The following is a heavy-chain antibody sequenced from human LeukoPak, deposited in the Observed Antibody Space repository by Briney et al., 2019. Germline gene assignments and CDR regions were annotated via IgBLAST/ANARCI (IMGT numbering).Heavy chain of an antibody. CDR1: GGSISSSSYY. CDR2: IYYSGST. D-gene: IGHD1-1*01. CDR3: ARERSGTVRWFDP. Sequence: SETLSLTCTVSGGSISSSSYYWGWIRQPPGKGLEWIGSIYYSGSTNYNPSLKSRVTISVDTSKNQFSLKLSSVTAADTAVYYCARERSGTVRWFDPWGQGTLVTVSS. J-gene: IGHJ5*02. V-gene: IGHV4-39*07.